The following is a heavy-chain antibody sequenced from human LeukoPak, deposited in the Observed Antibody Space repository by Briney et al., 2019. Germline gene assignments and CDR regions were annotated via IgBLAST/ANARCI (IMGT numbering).Heavy chain of an antibody. D-gene: IGHD3-16*01. V-gene: IGHV1-8*01. CDR2: MNPNSGNT. J-gene: IGHJ6*02. CDR3: ARGRGPQTFYYYYGMDV. CDR1: GYAFTSYD. Sequence: ASVKVSCKASGYAFTSYDINWVRQATGQGLEWMGWMNPNSGNTGYAQEFQGRVTMTRNTSISTAYMELSSLRSEDTAVYYCARGRGPQTFYYYYGMDVWGQGTTVTVSS.